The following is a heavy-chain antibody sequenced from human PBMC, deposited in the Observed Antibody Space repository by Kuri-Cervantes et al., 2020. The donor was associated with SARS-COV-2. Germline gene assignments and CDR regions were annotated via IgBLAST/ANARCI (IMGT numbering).Heavy chain of an antibody. Sequence: GESLKISCAASGFTFSSYDMSWVRQAPGKGLEWVSGIGSYGVTTYYADSVKGRFAISRDNSKNMLSLQLNSLRAEDTAIYYCAKEGGHNEIDYWGQGTLVTVSS. CDR2: IGSYGVTT. CDR3: AKEGGHNEIDY. CDR1: GFTFSSYD. D-gene: IGHD5-24*01. J-gene: IGHJ4*02. V-gene: IGHV3-23*01.